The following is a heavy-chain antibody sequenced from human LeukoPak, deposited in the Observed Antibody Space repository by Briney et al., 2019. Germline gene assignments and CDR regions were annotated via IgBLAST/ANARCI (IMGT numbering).Heavy chain of an antibody. Sequence: GGSLRLSCAASGFAFTNYAMTWVRQAPRKGLECVSAISGNGGATYYADAVKGRFTISSDNAKNSLYLQMNSLRAEDTAVYYCARVEVGVRGVIPHPWGQGTLVTVSS. CDR1: GFAFTNYA. CDR2: ISGNGGAT. V-gene: IGHV3-23*01. J-gene: IGHJ5*02. D-gene: IGHD3-10*01. CDR3: ARVEVGVRGVIPHP.